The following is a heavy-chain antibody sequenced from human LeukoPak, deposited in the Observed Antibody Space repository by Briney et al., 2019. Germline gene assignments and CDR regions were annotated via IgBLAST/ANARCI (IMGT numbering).Heavy chain of an antibody. V-gene: IGHV4-61*02. J-gene: IGHJ4*02. CDR2: VYSKGST. CDR3: ARQEDSGYDPFDY. D-gene: IGHD5-12*01. Sequence: SETLSLTCSVSGGSIGSGTYYWTWIRQPAGKGLEWVGRVYSKGSTTYNPSLKSRVSISLDTSKNQFSLRLNSVTAADTAVYYCARQEDSGYDPFDYWGQGTLVTVSS. CDR1: GGSIGSGTYY.